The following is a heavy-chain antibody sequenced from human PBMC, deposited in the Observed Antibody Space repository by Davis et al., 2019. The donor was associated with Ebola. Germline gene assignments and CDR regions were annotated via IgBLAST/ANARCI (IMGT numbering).Heavy chain of an antibody. CDR3: AGAPPSVLLDAFDI. V-gene: IGHV3-21*01. Sequence: GESLKISCAASGFTFSSYSMNWVRQAPGTGLEWVSSISRSSSYIYYADSVKGRLTITRDNAKNSLYLQMNSLRAEDTAVYYCAGAPPSVLLDAFDIWGQGTMVTVSS. CDR2: ISRSSSYI. D-gene: IGHD2-8*01. CDR1: GFTFSSYS. J-gene: IGHJ3*02.